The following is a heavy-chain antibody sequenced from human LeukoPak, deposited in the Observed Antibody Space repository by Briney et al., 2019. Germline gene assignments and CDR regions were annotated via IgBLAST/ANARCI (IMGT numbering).Heavy chain of an antibody. V-gene: IGHV3-30*02. J-gene: IGHJ4*02. CDR3: AKWSSSGWYQAYFDY. CDR1: GFTFSSYG. CDR2: IRYDGSNK. Sequence: GGSLRLSCAASGFTFSSYGMHWVRQAPGKGLEWVAFIRYDGSNKYYADSVKGRFTISRDNSKNTLYLQMNSLRAEDTAVYYCAKWSSSGWYQAYFDYWGQGTLVTVSS. D-gene: IGHD6-19*01.